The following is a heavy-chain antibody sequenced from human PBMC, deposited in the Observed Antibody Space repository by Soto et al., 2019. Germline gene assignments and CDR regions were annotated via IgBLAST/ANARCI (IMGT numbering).Heavy chain of an antibody. CDR1: GFTFSSYA. V-gene: IGHV3-23*01. D-gene: IGHD2-15*01. CDR3: AKVEFRGPAFCVGSCWANAFDI. Sequence: GGSVRLSXAASGFTFSSYAMSWVRQAPGKGLEWVSAISGSGGSTYYADSVKGRFTISRNNSKNTLYLQMNSLRAEDTAVYYCAKVEFRGPAFCVGSCWANAFDIWGQGTMVTVSS. J-gene: IGHJ3*02. CDR2: ISGSGGST.